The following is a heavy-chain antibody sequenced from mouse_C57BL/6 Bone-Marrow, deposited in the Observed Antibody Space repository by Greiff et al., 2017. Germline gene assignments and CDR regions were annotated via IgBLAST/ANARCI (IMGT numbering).Heavy chain of an antibody. D-gene: IGHD1-1*01. CDR3: ARNTVVATDYAMDY. J-gene: IGHJ4*01. V-gene: IGHV5-6*01. CDR2: ISSGGSYT. CDR1: GFTFSSYG. Sequence: EVKLMESGGDLVKPGGSLKLSFAASGFTFSSYGMSWVRQTPDKRLEWVATISSGGSYTYYPDSVKGRFTISRDNAKNTLYLQMSSLKSEDTAMYYCARNTVVATDYAMDYWGQGTSVTVSS.